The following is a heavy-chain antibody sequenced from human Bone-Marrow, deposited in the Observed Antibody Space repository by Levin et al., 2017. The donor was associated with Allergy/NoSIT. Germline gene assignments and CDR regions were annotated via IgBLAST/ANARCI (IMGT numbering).Heavy chain of an antibody. CDR2: VYYSGNT. J-gene: IGHJ6*03. Sequence: SETLSLTCTVSGASIGSNAYYWGWIRQPPGKGLEWIGSVYYSGNTYYNPSHKSRVTISIDTSKNQLSLKLTSVTAADTAVYYCARHGSCGGDCEYYYYYIDVWGRGTTVTVSS. V-gene: IGHV4-39*01. CDR3: ARHGSCGGDCEYYYYYIDV. D-gene: IGHD2-21*02. CDR1: GASIGSNAYY.